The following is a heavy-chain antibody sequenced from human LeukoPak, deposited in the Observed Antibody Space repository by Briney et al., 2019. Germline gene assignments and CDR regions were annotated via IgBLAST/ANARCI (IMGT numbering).Heavy chain of an antibody. V-gene: IGHV4-39*01. CDR2: IYYSGST. D-gene: IGHD4-11*01. Sequence: SETLSLTCTVSGGSISSSSYYWGWIRQPPGKGLEWIGSIYYSGSTYYNPSLKSRVTISVDTSKNQFSLKLSSVTAADTAVYYCARTIPYSKIDYWGQGTLVAVSS. J-gene: IGHJ4*02. CDR3: ARTIPYSKIDY. CDR1: GGSISSSSYY.